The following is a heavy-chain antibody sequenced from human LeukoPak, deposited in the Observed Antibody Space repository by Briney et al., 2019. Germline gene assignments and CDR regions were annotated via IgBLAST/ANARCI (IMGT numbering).Heavy chain of an antibody. CDR1: GGSISSYY. Sequence: SETLSLTCTVSGGSISSYYWSWIRQPPGKGLEWIGEINHSGSTNYNPSLKSRVTISVDTSKNQFSLKLSSVTAADTAVYYCASSDPQGYYDFWSGGYFDYWGQGTLVTVSS. CDR2: INHSGST. J-gene: IGHJ4*02. D-gene: IGHD3-3*01. CDR3: ASSDPQGYYDFWSGGYFDY. V-gene: IGHV4-34*01.